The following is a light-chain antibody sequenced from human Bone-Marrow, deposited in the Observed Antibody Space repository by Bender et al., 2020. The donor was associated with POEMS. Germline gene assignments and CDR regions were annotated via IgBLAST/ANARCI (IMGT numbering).Light chain of an antibody. V-gene: IGLV1-44*01. Sequence: QSVLTQPPSASGTPGQRVTISCSGSSSNIGGNAVNWWQQLPGTAPKLLIYGNDQRPSGVPDRFSGSESGTSASLAMSGRQSEGGADYFCSAWDGILNGWVFGGGTELTVL. CDR1: SSNIGGNA. CDR2: GND. J-gene: IGLJ3*02. CDR3: SAWDGILNGWV.